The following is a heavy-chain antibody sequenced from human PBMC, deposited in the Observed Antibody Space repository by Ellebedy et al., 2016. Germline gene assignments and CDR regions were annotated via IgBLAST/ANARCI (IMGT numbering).Heavy chain of an antibody. Sequence: ASVKVSXKVSGYTLTELSMHWVRQAPGKGLEWMGGFDPEDGETIYAQKFQGRVTMTEDTSTDTAYMELSSLRSEDTAVYYCAAYFSDTPDDRLVHLDYWGQGTLVTVSS. CDR2: FDPEDGET. V-gene: IGHV1-24*01. CDR3: AAYFSDTPDDRLVHLDY. D-gene: IGHD6-19*01. CDR1: GYTLTELS. J-gene: IGHJ4*02.